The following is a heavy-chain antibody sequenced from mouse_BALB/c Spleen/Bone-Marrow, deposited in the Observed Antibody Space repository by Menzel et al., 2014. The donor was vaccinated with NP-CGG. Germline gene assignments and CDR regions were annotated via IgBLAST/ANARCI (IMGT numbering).Heavy chain of an antibody. Sequence: QVHVKPSGAELVTPGASVKLSCRASDYSFTSYWVNCVKQRPVQSLEWIGMIHPSDSETRLNQKFKDKATFTVDKSSSIACLQLSRPTSEDYAVYYCGRGGYVVWYFDVWGEGTTVTISS. D-gene: IGHD6-5*01. CDR3: GRGGYVVWYFDV. J-gene: IGHJ1*01. CDR2: IHPSDSET. CDR1: DYSFTSYW. V-gene: IGHV1S82*01.